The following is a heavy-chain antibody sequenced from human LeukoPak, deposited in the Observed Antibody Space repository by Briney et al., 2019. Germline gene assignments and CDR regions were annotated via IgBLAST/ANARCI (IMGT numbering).Heavy chain of an antibody. J-gene: IGHJ5*02. CDR3: ARDSWFGEPPA. Sequence: PSQTLSLTCAVSGGSISSGGYSWSWIRQPPGKGLEWIGYIYHSGSTYYNPSLKSRVTISVDRSKNQFSLKLSSVTAADTAVYYCARDSWFGEPPAWGQGTLVTVSS. D-gene: IGHD3-10*01. V-gene: IGHV4-30-2*01. CDR2: IYHSGST. CDR1: GGSISSGGYS.